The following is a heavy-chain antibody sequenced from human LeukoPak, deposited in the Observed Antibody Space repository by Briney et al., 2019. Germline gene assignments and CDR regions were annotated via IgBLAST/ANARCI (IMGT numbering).Heavy chain of an antibody. CDR1: GYTFTSYG. CDR3: AREGSPFYYYYMDV. CDR2: ISTYNGNT. Sequence: KVSCKASGYTFTSYGISWVRPAPGQGLEWMGWISTYNGNTNYAQKLQGRVTMTTDTSTSIAYMELRSLRSDDTAVYYCAREGSPFYYYYMDVWGKGTTVTVSS. V-gene: IGHV1-18*01. J-gene: IGHJ6*03. D-gene: IGHD2-15*01.